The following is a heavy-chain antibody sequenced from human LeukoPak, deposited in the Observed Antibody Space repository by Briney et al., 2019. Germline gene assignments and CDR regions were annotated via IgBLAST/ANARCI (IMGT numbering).Heavy chain of an antibody. V-gene: IGHV3-21*01. CDR1: GFTFSSYS. J-gene: IGHJ4*02. CDR3: ARGRGDGYNIDFYFDY. CDR2: ISSSSSYI. Sequence: GGSLRLSCAASGFTFSSYSTNWVRQAPGKGLEWVSSISSSSSYIYYADSVKGRFTISRDNAKNSLYLQMNSLRAEDTAVYYCARGRGDGYNIDFYFDYWGQGTLVTVSS. D-gene: IGHD5-24*01.